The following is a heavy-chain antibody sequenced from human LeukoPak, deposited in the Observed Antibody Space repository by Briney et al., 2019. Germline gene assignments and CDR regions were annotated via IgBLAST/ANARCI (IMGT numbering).Heavy chain of an antibody. CDR1: GYSFSTHW. D-gene: IGHD4-17*01. CDR3: ARFDDYGDYLIDY. J-gene: IGHJ4*02. CDR2: INPSGGFT. V-gene: IGHV1-46*01. Sequence: ASVKVSCKASGYSFSTHWMHWVRQAPGQGLEWMGIINPSGGFTSYAQKLQGRVTVTRDMSTSTVYMELSNLRSEDTAVYYCARFDDYGDYLIDYWGQGTLVTVSS.